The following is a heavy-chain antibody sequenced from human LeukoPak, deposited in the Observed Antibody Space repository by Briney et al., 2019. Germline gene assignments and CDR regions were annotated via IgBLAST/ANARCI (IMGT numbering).Heavy chain of an antibody. D-gene: IGHD6-19*01. CDR2: IRSNGGST. J-gene: IGHJ4*02. V-gene: IGHV3-64*01. Sequence: PGGSLRLSCAASGFTFSSYAMHWLRQATGKGLEYVSAIRSNGGSTYYANSVKGRFTISRDNSKNTLYLQMGSLMAADMAVYYCARGLVAGSSLFAFDYWGQGTLVTVSS. CDR3: ARGLVAGSSLFAFDY. CDR1: GFTFSSYA.